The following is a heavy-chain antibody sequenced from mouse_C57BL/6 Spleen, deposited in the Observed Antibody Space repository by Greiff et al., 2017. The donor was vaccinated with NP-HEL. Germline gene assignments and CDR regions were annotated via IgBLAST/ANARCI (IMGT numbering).Heavy chain of an antibody. D-gene: IGHD1-1*01. V-gene: IGHV1-26*01. CDR3: ARRTVVAVDY. CDR2: INPNNGGT. CDR1: GYTFTDYY. J-gene: IGHJ2*01. Sequence: EVQLQQSGPELVKPGASVKISCKASGYTFTDYYMNWVKQSHGKSLEWIGDINPNNGGTSYNQKFKGKATLTVDKSSSTAYMELRSLTSEDSAVYYCARRTVVAVDYWGQGTTLTVSS.